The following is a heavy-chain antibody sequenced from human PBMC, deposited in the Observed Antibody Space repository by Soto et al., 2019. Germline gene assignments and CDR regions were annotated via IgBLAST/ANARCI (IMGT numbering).Heavy chain of an antibody. CDR2: IYHSGTT. D-gene: IGHD2-15*01. Sequence: QVLLQESGPGLVKPSGTLSLTCTVSHFSVTNNKYWSWVRQSPGKPLEWIGKIYHSGTTYYNPSLSSRVSMSMDNSKNQISLILTSVTAADTAVYYCARDSRYCTDSGCSIMRDAFDVWGQGPLVTVSS. V-gene: IGHV4-4*02. J-gene: IGHJ3*01. CDR3: ARDSRYCTDSGCSIMRDAFDV. CDR1: HFSVTNNKY.